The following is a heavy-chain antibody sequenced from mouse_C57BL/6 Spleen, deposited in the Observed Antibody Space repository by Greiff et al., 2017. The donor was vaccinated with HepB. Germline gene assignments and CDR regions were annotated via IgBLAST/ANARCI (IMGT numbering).Heavy chain of an antibody. CDR3: ARMGKEDYYAMDY. CDR1: GYTFTDYY. J-gene: IGHJ4*01. D-gene: IGHD2-1*01. CDR2: INPNNGGT. V-gene: IGHV1-26*01. Sequence: EVQLQQSGPELVKPGASVKISCKASGYTFTDYYMNWVKQSHGKSLEWIGDINPNNGGTSYNQKFKGKAKLTVDKSYSTAYMELRSLTSEDSAVYYCARMGKEDYYAMDYWGQGTSVTVSS.